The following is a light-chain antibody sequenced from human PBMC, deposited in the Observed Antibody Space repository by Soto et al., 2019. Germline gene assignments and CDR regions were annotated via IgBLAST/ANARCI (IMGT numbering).Light chain of an antibody. CDR1: QDISTS. V-gene: IGKV1-8*01. J-gene: IGKJ4*01. Sequence: AIRMTQSPSSFSASTGDRVTITCRASQDISTSLAWYQQKPGKAPQFLIYTTSTLQSGVPSRFSGRRSGTDFTLTISGLQSEDFATYYGQQYYSYPLTFGGGTKVEIK. CDR2: TTS. CDR3: QQYYSYPLT.